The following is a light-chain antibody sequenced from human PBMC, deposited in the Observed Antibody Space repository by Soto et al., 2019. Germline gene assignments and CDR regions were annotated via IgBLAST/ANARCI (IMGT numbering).Light chain of an antibody. CDR1: QTIYSN. CDR2: RAS. CDR3: QQYQNLWT. V-gene: IGKV3-15*01. J-gene: IGKJ1*01. Sequence: IVMTQSPATLSVSPGERATLSCRAGQTIYSNVAWYQQRPGQAPRLLIYRASTRATDVPARFSGSGSGTEFTLTISGLQSEDFALYYCQQYQNLWTFGQGTKVEIK.